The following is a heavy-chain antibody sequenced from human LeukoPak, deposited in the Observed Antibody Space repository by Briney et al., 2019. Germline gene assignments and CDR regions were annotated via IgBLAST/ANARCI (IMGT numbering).Heavy chain of an antibody. CDR3: AHTITSPGDLYDAFRV. V-gene: IGHV2-5*01. Sequence: SSPTLVKPTQTLTLTCSFSGFSLTTSGVGVGWIRQPPGKALDWLAVIYWNDDKRYSPSLRSRLTITKDTSESQVVLTMTNMDPVDTATYYCAHTITSPGDLYDAFRVWGQGTVVTVSS. D-gene: IGHD3-10*01. CDR1: GFSLTTSGVG. CDR2: IYWNDDK. J-gene: IGHJ3*01.